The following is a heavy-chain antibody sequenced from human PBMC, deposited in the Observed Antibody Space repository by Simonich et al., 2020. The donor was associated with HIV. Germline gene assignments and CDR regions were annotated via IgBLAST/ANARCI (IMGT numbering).Heavy chain of an antibody. V-gene: IGHV1-58*02. CDR1: GFTFRSSA. CDR2: IVVGSGNT. J-gene: IGHJ4*02. Sequence: HMQLVQTGPEVKKPGTSVKVSCTASGFTFRSSAMQWVRPARGQRLEWLGWIVVGSGNTNYAQKFQERVTITRDMSTSTAYMELSSLRSEDTAVYYCARVVYSSGWYHLAYWGQGTLVTVSS. CDR3: ARVVYSSGWYHLAY. D-gene: IGHD6-19*01.